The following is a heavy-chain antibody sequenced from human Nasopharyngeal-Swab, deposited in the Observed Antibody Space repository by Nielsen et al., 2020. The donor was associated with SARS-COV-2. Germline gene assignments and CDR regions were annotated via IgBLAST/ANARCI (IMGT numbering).Heavy chain of an antibody. D-gene: IGHD3-16*02. CDR3: ARVGRYYDYVWGSYRYQNTYFDY. V-gene: IGHV4-34*01. Sequence: SETLSLTCAVYGGSFSGYYWSWIRQPPGKGLEWIGEINRSGSTNYNPSLKSRVTISVDTSKNQFSLKLSSVTAADTAVYYCARVGRYYDYVWGSYRYQNTYFDYWGQGTLVTVSS. J-gene: IGHJ4*02. CDR2: INRSGST. CDR1: GGSFSGYY.